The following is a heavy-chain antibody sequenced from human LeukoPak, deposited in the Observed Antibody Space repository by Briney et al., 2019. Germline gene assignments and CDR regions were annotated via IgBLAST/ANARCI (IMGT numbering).Heavy chain of an antibody. CDR3: ARGFLEWLFADY. V-gene: IGHV4-38-2*01. J-gene: IGHJ4*02. D-gene: IGHD3-3*01. CDR1: GDSISSGYY. CDR2: IYHSGST. Sequence: PSETLSLTCALSGDSISSGYYWGWIRQPPGKGLDWIGSIYHSGSTYYNPSLKSRVTISVDTSKNQFSLKLSSVTAADTAVYYCARGFLEWLFADYWGQGTLVTVSS.